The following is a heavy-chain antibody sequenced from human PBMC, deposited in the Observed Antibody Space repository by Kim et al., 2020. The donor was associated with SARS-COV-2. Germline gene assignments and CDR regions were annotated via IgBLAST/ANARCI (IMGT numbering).Heavy chain of an antibody. CDR3: AAAVAGPLLPCEF. V-gene: IGHV1-69*13. CDR2: IIPVSATA. CDR1: GGTLRSYA. D-gene: IGHD6-19*01. J-gene: IGHJ1*01. Sequence: SVKVSCKAPGGTLRSYAINWVRQAPGLGLEWMGGIIPVSATASYPQKFQGRLAITADVSTSTAYMDLSSLRSEDTAVYYCAAAVAGPLLPCEFWGQGTLVTVSS.